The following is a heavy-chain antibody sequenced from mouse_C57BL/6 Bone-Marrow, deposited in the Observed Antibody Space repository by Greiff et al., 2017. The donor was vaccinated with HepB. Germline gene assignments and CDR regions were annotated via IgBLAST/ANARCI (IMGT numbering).Heavy chain of an antibody. CDR3: AREGDYGSRTYWYFDV. CDR2: INPNNGGT. D-gene: IGHD1-1*01. CDR1: GYTFTDYY. J-gene: IGHJ1*03. V-gene: IGHV1-26*01. Sequence: EVQLQQSGPELVKPGASVKISCKASGYTFTDYYMNWVKQSHGKSLEWIGDINPNNGGTSYNQKFKGKATLTVDKSSSTAYMELRSLTSEDSAVYYCAREGDYGSRTYWYFDVWGTGTTVTVSS.